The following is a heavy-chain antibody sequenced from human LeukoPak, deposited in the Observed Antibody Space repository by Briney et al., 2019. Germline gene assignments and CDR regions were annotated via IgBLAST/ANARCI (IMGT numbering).Heavy chain of an antibody. Sequence: ASVKVSCKASGYTFTGYYIHCVRHAPGQGLEWMGWITPNSGGTQYAQKFQGRVTMTRDTSIRTPYMELSRLRSDATPLYFRTIVIAVAGTLYYWGEGTLVTVSS. V-gene: IGHV1-2*02. CDR3: TIVIAVAGTLYY. J-gene: IGHJ4*02. CDR1: GYTFTGYY. CDR2: ITPNSGGT. D-gene: IGHD6-19*01.